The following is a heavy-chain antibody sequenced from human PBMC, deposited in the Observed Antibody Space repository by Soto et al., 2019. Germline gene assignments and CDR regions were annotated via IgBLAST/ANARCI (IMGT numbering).Heavy chain of an antibody. J-gene: IGHJ4*02. V-gene: IGHV3-74*01. CDR3: VRGAPFDS. Sequence: EVQLVESGGGLVQPGGSLRLSCAASGFTFSNYWMHWVRQAPGKDRVWVSRIDSDGSSTSYADSVKGRFTISRDNAKNTLYLQMNSLRVEDTSVYYCVRGAPFDSWGQGTLVTVSS. CDR2: IDSDGSST. CDR1: GFTFSNYW.